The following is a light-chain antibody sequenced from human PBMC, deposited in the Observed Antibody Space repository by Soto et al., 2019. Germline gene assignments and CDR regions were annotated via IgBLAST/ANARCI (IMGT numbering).Light chain of an antibody. Sequence: AIQMTQSPSSLSASVGDRVTITCRASQAIRNDLAWYQLKPGKAPKLLIYAASTLQSGVPSRFSGSGSGTDFTLTISSLQPDDFASYYCQQDYNYPLTFGQGTKVELK. J-gene: IGKJ1*01. CDR2: AAS. CDR3: QQDYNYPLT. CDR1: QAIRND. V-gene: IGKV1-6*01.